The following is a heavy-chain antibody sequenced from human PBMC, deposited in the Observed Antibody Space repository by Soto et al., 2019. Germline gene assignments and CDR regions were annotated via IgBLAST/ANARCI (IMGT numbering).Heavy chain of an antibody. V-gene: IGHV5-10-1*01. Sequence: PGESLKISCKGSGYSFTSYWISWVRQMPGKGLEWMGRIDPSDSYTNYSPSFQGHVTISADKSISTAYLQWSSLKASDTAMYYCARWGIAVAGTDWFDPWGQGTLVTVSS. CDR2: IDPSDSYT. D-gene: IGHD6-19*01. CDR1: GYSFTSYW. J-gene: IGHJ5*02. CDR3: ARWGIAVAGTDWFDP.